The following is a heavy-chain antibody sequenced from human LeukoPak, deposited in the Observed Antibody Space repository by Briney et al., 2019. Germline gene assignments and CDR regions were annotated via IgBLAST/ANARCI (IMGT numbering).Heavy chain of an antibody. Sequence: GGSLRLSCAASGFSGSSNYMSWVRQAPGKGLEWVSRINSDGSSTSYADSVKGRFTISRDNAKNTLYLQMNSLRAEDTAVYYCAGDDSSGWWGADAFDIWGQGTMVTVSS. J-gene: IGHJ3*02. CDR2: INSDGSST. CDR1: GFSGSSNY. V-gene: IGHV3-74*01. D-gene: IGHD6-19*01. CDR3: AGDDSSGWWGADAFDI.